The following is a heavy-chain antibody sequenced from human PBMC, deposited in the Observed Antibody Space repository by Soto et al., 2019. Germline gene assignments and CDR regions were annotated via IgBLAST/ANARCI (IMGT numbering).Heavy chain of an antibody. D-gene: IGHD4-17*01. CDR2: ISLAGSNK. CDR3: AKDGETTVAARYLDT. Sequence: PGGCLRRSCEPAGFNFSHYALHWVRSAPGKGLEWLAFISLAGSNKYSSKAVKDRFTVSRDNSNSTCYLQMNNLRPEDMAVYYCAKDGETTVAARYLDTRGQETPVTISS. CDR1: GFNFSHYA. V-gene: IGHV3-30*18. J-gene: IGHJ4*02.